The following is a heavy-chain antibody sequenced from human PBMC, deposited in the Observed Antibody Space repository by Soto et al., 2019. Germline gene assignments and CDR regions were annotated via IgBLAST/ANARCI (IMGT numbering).Heavy chain of an antibody. V-gene: IGHV3-9*01. CDR3: AKDKPALYVAVAGMGAFDI. CDR2: ISWNSGSI. CDR1: GFTFDDYA. J-gene: IGHJ3*02. Sequence: EVQLVESGGGLVQPGRSLRLSCAASGFTFDDYAMHWVRQAPGKGLEWVSGISWNSGSIGYADSVKGRFTISRDNAKNSLYLQMNSLRAEDTALYYCAKDKPALYVAVAGMGAFDIWGQGTMVTVSS. D-gene: IGHD6-19*01.